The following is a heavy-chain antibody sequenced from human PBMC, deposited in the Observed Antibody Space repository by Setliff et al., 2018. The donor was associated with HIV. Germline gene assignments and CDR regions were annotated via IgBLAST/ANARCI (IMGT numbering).Heavy chain of an antibody. CDR2: IKTKPNSYAT. D-gene: IGHD4-17*01. J-gene: IGHJ5*02. Sequence: GGSLRLSCRASGFTFSNYCMSWVRQASGKGLEWVGRIKTKPNSYATAHAESVKGRFTISRDDSQNTAYLQMNSLRTEDTAVYFCAVSPDGDCATTECANWFDPWGQGTQVTVSS. CDR3: AVSPDGDCATTECANWFDP. V-gene: IGHV3-73*01. CDR1: GFTFSNYC.